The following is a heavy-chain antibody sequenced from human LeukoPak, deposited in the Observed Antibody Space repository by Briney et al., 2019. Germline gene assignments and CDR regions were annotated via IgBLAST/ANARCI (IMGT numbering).Heavy chain of an antibody. J-gene: IGHJ4*02. Sequence: PSETLSLTCTVSGGSISSGGYYWSWIRQHPGKGLEWIGYIYYSGSTYYNPSLKSRVTISVDTSKNQFSLKLSSVTAADTAVYYCARVVRELHFDYWGQGTLVTVSS. CDR3: ARVVRELHFDY. V-gene: IGHV4-31*03. CDR1: GGSISSGGYY. D-gene: IGHD1-26*01. CDR2: IYYSGST.